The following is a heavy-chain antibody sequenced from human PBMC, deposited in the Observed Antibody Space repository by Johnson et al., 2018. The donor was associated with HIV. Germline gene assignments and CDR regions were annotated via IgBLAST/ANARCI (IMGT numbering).Heavy chain of an antibody. CDR1: GFTFSSYA. CDR3: ARPSVTTRDAFDI. Sequence: QEQLVESGGGVVQPGRSLRLSCAASGFTFSSYAMHWVRQAPGKGLEWVAIISYDGSYKFYADSVKGRYTISRDNSNNTLYLQMNSLRAEDTALYYCARPSVTTRDAFDIWGQGTMVTVSS. CDR2: ISYDGSYK. V-gene: IGHV3-30*04. J-gene: IGHJ3*02. D-gene: IGHD4-17*01.